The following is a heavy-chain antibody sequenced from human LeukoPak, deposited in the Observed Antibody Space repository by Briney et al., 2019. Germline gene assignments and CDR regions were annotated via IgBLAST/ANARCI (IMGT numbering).Heavy chain of an antibody. D-gene: IGHD2-8*01. CDR2: NNPKGDIT. J-gene: IGHJ5*02. CDR3: ARKWSSRDWFDP. CDR1: GYSFTTYS. Sequence: ASVNVSCKTSGYSFTTYSIHWVRQAPGPGLEWMGINNPKGDITTYAQRFQGRVTMTSDTSTATVYMELSGLRSEDTAIYYCARKWSSRDWFDPWGQGTLLTVSS. V-gene: IGHV1-46*01.